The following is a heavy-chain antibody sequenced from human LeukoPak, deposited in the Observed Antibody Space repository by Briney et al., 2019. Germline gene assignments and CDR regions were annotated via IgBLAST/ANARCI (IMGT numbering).Heavy chain of an antibody. CDR2: IYHSGST. V-gene: IGHV4-30-2*01. Sequence: SQTLSLTCAVSGGSISSGGYSWSWIRQPPGKGLEWIGYIYHSGSTYYNPSLKSRVTISVDRSKNQFSLKLSSVTAADAAVYYCARHGGRAAAGWGDNWFDPWGQGTLVTVSS. J-gene: IGHJ5*02. CDR3: ARHGGRAAAGWGDNWFDP. CDR1: GGSISSGGYS. D-gene: IGHD6-13*01.